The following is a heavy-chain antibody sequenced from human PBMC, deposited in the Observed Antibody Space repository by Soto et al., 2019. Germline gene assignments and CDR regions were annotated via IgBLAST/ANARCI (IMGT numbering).Heavy chain of an antibody. D-gene: IGHD6-19*01. CDR1: GGTFSSYA. J-gene: IGHJ3*02. CDR3: ARLIPGSYDAFDI. V-gene: IGHV1-69*06. Sequence: SVKVSCKASGGTFSSYAISWVRQAPGQGLEWMGGIIPIFGTANYAQKFQGRVTITADKSTSTAYMELSSLRSEDTAVYYCARLIPGSYDAFDIWGQGTMVTVS. CDR2: IIPIFGTA.